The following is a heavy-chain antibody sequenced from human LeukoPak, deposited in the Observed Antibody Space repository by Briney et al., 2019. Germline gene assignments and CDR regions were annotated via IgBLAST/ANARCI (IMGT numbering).Heavy chain of an antibody. CDR2: IKQDGSEK. CDR1: GFTFSSYW. V-gene: IGHV3-7*01. J-gene: IGHJ4*02. D-gene: IGHD3-16*02. CDR3: ARCRPWVRLGGLSY. Sequence: GGSLRLSCAASGFTFSSYWMSWVRQAPGKGLEWVANIKQDGSEKYYVDSVKGRFTISRDNAKNSLYLQMNSLRAEDTAVYYCARCRPWVRLGGLSYWGQGTLVTVSS.